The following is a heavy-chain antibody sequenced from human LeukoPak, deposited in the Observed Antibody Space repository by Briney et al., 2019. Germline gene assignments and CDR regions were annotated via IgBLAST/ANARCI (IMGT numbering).Heavy chain of an antibody. V-gene: IGHV3-48*04. CDR2: ISSSISTR. D-gene: IGHD3/OR15-3a*01. CDR1: GFTFSSYS. J-gene: IGHJ6*02. Sequence: GGSLRLSCAASGFTFSSYSMNWVRQAPGKGLEWVSYISSSISTRCYADSVKGRFTISRDNAKNSLYLQMNSLRAEDTAVYYCARGNDLTSSYYYGMDVWGQGTTVTVSS. CDR3: ARGNDLTSSYYYGMDV.